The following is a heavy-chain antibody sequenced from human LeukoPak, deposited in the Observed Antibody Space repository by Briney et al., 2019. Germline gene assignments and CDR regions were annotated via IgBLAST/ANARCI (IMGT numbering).Heavy chain of an antibody. V-gene: IGHV1-69*13. CDR3: ARDKMRELHYYYYGMDV. Sequence: ASVKVSCKASGGTFSSYAISWVRQAPGQGLEWMGGIIPIFGTANYAQKFQGRVTITADESTSTAYMELSSLRSEDTAVYYCARDKMRELHYYYYGMDVWGQGTTVTVSS. J-gene: IGHJ6*02. D-gene: IGHD1-26*01. CDR1: GGTFSSYA. CDR2: IIPIFGTA.